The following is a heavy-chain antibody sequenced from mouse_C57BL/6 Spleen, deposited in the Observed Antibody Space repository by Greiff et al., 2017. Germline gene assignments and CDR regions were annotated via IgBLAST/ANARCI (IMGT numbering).Heavy chain of an antibody. J-gene: IGHJ3*01. Sequence: DVKLQESGPGLAKPSQTLSLTCSVTGYSITSDYWNWIRKFPGNKLEYMGYISYSGSTYYNPSLKSRISITRDTSKNQYYLQLNSVTTEDTATYYCARSYDYDGAWFAYWGQGTLVTVSA. V-gene: IGHV3-8*01. CDR3: ARSYDYDGAWFAY. CDR2: ISYSGST. CDR1: GYSITSDY. D-gene: IGHD2-4*01.